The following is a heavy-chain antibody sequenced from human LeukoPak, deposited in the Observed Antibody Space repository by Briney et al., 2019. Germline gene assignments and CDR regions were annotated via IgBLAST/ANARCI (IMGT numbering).Heavy chain of an antibody. V-gene: IGHV4-34*01. J-gene: IGHJ4*02. CDR2: INHSGST. D-gene: IGHD6-13*01. Sequence: SETLTLTCAAYGGSFSGYYWSCIRQPPGKGLEWIGEINHSGSTNYNPSLKSRVTISVDTSKNQFSLKLSPVTAADTAVYSCARGVGSAAAGTSSLGYWGRGTLVTVSS. CDR3: ARGVGSAAAGTSSLGY. CDR1: GGSFSGYY.